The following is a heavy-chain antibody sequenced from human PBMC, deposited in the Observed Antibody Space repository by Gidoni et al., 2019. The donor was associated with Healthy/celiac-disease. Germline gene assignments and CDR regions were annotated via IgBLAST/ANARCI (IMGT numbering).Heavy chain of an antibody. Sequence: EVQLVESGRGLVQPGGSLSLPCAASGFTFSSYRMHWVRQAPGKGLVWVSRNNSDGSSTSYAESVKGRFTISRDNAKNTLYLQMNSLKAEDTAVYYCARELEMPDYWGQGTLVTVSS. D-gene: IGHD3-3*01. CDR1: GFTFSSYR. V-gene: IGHV3-74*01. CDR2: NNSDGSST. CDR3: ARELEMPDY. J-gene: IGHJ4*02.